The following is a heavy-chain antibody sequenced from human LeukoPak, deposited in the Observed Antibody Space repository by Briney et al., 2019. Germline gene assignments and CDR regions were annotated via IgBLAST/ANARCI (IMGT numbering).Heavy chain of an antibody. CDR1: ASTLSSYA. Sequence: GGCLRLSCAGSASTLSSYAMSGVRQAPGKGLEWVSGIIDNGYITYYANSVRGRFTISRDNSKNTLFLQMNSLRAEDTAVYYCAKLGGQEVHNYYVAVWGKGTTVAVSS. D-gene: IGHD3-16*01. CDR2: IIDNGYIT. CDR3: AKLGGQEVHNYYVAV. V-gene: IGHV3-23*01. J-gene: IGHJ6*03.